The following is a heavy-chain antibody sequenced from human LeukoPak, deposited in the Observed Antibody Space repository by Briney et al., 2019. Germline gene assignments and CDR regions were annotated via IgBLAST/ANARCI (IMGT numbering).Heavy chain of an antibody. J-gene: IGHJ4*02. D-gene: IGHD4-17*01. CDR1: GFTFSSYS. Sequence: SGGSLRRSCAASGFTFSSYSMNWVRQAPGKGLEWVSSISSSSSYIYYADSVKGRFTISRYNATTSMYLQRHRLSATDKAVYYCAIGPPYCDYAFGLDYWGQGTLVTVSS. CDR2: ISSSSSYI. V-gene: IGHV3-21*01. CDR3: AIGPPYCDYAFGLDY.